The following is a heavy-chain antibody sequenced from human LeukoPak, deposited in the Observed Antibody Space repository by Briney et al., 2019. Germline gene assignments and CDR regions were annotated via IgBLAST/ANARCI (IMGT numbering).Heavy chain of an antibody. CDR3: ARGPGSSGYGY. Sequence: GGSLRLSCAASGFTLSSNYMSWVRQAPGKGLEWVSVIYSGGSTYYSDSVTGRFNISRDNSKNTLHLQMNSLRAEDTAVYYCARGPGSSGYGYWGQGTLVTVSS. V-gene: IGHV3-66*01. D-gene: IGHD3-22*01. J-gene: IGHJ4*02. CDR1: GFTLSSNY. CDR2: IYSGGST.